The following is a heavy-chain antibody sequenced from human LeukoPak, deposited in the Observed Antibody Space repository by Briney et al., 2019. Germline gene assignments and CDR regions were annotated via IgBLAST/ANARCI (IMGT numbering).Heavy chain of an antibody. Sequence: GASVKVSCKASGYTFTSYDINWVRQATGQGLEWMGWMNPNSGNTGYAQKFQGRVTMTRNTSISTAYMELSSLRSEDTAVYYCARAPQVAGGQNWFDPWGQGTLVTVSS. V-gene: IGHV1-8*01. CDR1: GYTFTSYD. D-gene: IGHD6-19*01. J-gene: IGHJ5*02. CDR3: ARAPQVAGGQNWFDP. CDR2: MNPNSGNT.